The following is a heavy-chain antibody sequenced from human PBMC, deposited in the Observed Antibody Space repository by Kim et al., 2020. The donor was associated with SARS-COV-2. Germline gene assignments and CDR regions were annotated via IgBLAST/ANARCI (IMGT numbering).Heavy chain of an antibody. CDR2: INHSGST. V-gene: IGHV4-34*01. Sequence: SETLSLTCAVYGGSFSGYYWSWIRQPPGKGLEWIGEINHSGSTNYNPSLKSRVTISVDTSKNQFSLKLSSVTAADTAVYYCARAGSGWYIRVSKWFDPWCQGTLVTVSS. D-gene: IGHD6-19*01. CDR1: GGSFSGYY. J-gene: IGHJ5*02. CDR3: ARAGSGWYIRVSKWFDP.